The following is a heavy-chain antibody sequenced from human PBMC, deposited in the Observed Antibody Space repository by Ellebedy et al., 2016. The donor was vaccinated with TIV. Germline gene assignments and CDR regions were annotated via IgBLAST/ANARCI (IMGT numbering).Heavy chain of an antibody. CDR2: ISSRGDDT. CDR3: AKHLWFGDADY. J-gene: IGHJ4*02. D-gene: IGHD3-10*01. Sequence: GGSLRLSXAASGFTFSTYSMSWVRQAPGKGLEWVSSISSRGDDTYYADSVKGRFTISRDNSKNTLYLQMNSLRAEDTAVYYCAKHLWFGDADYWGQGTLVTVSS. CDR1: GFTFSTYS. V-gene: IGHV3-23*01.